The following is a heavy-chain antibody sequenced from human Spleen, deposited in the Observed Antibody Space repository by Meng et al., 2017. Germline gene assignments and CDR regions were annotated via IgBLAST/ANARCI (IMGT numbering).Heavy chain of an antibody. Sequence: GESLKISCEASGFTFSSYSMNWVRQAPGKGLEWVSSISSESAHILYAESVKGRFTISRDNSKNTVFLQINSLRVEDTAVYYCARSPIDKYDLSALPLDYWGQGTLVTVSS. CDR3: ARSPIDKYDLSALPLDY. CDR1: GFTFSSYS. D-gene: IGHD3-16*01. V-gene: IGHV3-21*06. CDR2: ISSESAHI. J-gene: IGHJ4*02.